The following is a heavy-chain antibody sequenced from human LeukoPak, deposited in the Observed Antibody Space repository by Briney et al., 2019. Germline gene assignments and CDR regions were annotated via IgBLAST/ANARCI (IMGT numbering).Heavy chain of an antibody. D-gene: IGHD2-15*01. CDR3: ARCVATGYCSGGSCPYNWFDP. V-gene: IGHV1-69*05. CDR1: LGTFSSYA. J-gene: IGHJ5*02. Sequence: SVKVSCKASLGTFSSYAISWVRQAPGQGLEWMGRIIPIFGTANYPHKFQGRVTITTAESTNTAYMELSRLRSEDTAVYYCARCVATGYCSGGSCPYNWFDPWGQGTLVTVSA. CDR2: IIPIFGTA.